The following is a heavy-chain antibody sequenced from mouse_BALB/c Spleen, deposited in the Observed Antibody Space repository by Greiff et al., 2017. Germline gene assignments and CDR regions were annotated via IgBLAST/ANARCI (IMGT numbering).Heavy chain of an antibody. J-gene: IGHJ4*01. CDR2: IYPGDGDT. V-gene: IGHV1-82*01. CDR1: GYAFSSSW. CDR3: ARSYDDAMDY. Sequence: VQLQQSGPELVKPGASVKISCKASGYAFSSSWMNWVKQRPGQGLEWIGRIYPGDGDTNYNGKFKGKATLTADKSSSTAYMQLSSLTSVDSAVYFCARSYDDAMDYWGQGTSVTVSS. D-gene: IGHD2-12*01.